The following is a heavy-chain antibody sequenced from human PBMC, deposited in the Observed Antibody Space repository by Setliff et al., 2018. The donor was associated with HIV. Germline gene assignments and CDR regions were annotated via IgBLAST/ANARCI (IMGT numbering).Heavy chain of an antibody. D-gene: IGHD2-21*01. J-gene: IGHJ6*03. Sequence: GASVKVSCKTSGYSFTAYYMHWVRQAPGQGLEWMGWIIPNTGGTNYAQKFQGRVTMTRYTSIRTAYMEVSGLRYDDTAIYYCAKRRVCNTSCYIVDYMDVWGKGTTVTVSS. CDR2: IIPNTGGT. V-gene: IGHV1-2*02. CDR3: AKRRVCNTSCYIVDYMDV. CDR1: GYSFTAYY.